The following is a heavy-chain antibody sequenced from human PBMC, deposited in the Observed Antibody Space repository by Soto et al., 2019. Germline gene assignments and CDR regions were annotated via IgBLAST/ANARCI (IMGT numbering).Heavy chain of an antibody. V-gene: IGHV3-74*01. CDR1: GFTFSTYW. CDR3: AREGSSYYYYSMDV. D-gene: IGHD6-19*01. CDR2: MNSDGSST. J-gene: IGHJ6*02. Sequence: EVQLVESGGGLVQPGGSLRLSCAASGFTFSTYWMHWVRQVPGKGLEWLSRMNSDGSSTSYADSVRGRFIISRDNAKNTLFLQMSSLRAEDTAVYYCAREGSSYYYYSMDVWGQGTTVTVSS.